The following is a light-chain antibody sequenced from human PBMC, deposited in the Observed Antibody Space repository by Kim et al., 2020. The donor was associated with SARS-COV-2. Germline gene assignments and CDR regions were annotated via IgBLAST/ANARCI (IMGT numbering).Light chain of an antibody. J-gene: IGKJ2*01. CDR3: QQYGSSPMYT. V-gene: IGKV3-20*01. Sequence: SPVERATLSCRASQSVSSSYLAWYQQKPGQASRLLIYGASSRATGVPDRFSGSGSGTDFTLTISRLEPEDFAVYYCQQYGSSPMYTFGQGTKLEI. CDR1: QSVSSSY. CDR2: GAS.